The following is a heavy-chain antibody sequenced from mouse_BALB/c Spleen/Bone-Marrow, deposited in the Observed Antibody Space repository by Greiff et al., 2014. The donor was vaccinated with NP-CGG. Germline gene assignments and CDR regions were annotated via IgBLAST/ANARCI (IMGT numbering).Heavy chain of an antibody. CDR2: IDPANGNT. V-gene: IGHV14-3*02. D-gene: IGHD1-1*01. J-gene: IGHJ4*01. CDR3: ARSRDYGSSYYAMDY. CDR1: GFNIKDTY. Sequence: EVKLQESGAELVKPGASVKFSCTASGFNIKDTYMHWVKQRPEQGLEWIGRIDPANGNTKYDPKFQGKATITADTSSNTAYLQLSSLTSEDTAVYYCARSRDYGSSYYAMDYWGQGTSVTVSS.